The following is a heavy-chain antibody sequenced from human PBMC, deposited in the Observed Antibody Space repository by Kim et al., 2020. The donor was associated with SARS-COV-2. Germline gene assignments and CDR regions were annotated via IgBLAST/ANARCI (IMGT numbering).Heavy chain of an antibody. Sequence: GGSLRLSCAASGFTFSSYGMHWVRQAPGKGLEWVAVIWYDGSNKYYADSVKGRFTISRDNSKNTLYLQMNSLRAEDTAVYYCAREGASSGGRDFWSGYYTGGWFDPWGQGTLVTVSS. CDR1: GFTFSSYG. CDR3: AREGASSGGRDFWSGYYTGGWFDP. J-gene: IGHJ5*02. D-gene: IGHD3-3*01. V-gene: IGHV3-33*01. CDR2: IWYDGSNK.